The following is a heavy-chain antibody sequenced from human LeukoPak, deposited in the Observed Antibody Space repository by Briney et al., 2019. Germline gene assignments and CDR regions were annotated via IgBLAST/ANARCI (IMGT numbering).Heavy chain of an antibody. V-gene: IGHV3-7*01. CDR2: IKQDGSEK. D-gene: IGHD3-10*01. CDR3: ARHGSRRGAWFDP. Sequence: GASLRLSCAASGFTFNTYWMNWVRQTPGKGLEWVAKIKQDGSEKSYVDSVKGRFTISRDNAKNSLYLQMNSLRAEDTAVYYCARHGSRRGAWFDPWGQGTLVSVSS. CDR1: GFTFNTYW. J-gene: IGHJ5*02.